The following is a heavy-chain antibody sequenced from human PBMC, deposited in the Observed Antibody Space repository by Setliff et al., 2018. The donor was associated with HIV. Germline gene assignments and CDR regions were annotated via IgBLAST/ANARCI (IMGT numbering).Heavy chain of an antibody. CDR3: ARLSSAAMWGGGAFDI. Sequence: ASVKVSCKASGYSFTSYTIHWVRQAPGQRLEWMGWINAGNGNTKYSQKFRGRVTFTRDTSASTAYMELSGLGFEDTAVYYCARLSSAAMWGGGAFDIWGQGTMVT. CDR2: INAGNGNT. V-gene: IGHV1-3*01. CDR1: GYSFTSYT. D-gene: IGHD2-2*01. J-gene: IGHJ3*02.